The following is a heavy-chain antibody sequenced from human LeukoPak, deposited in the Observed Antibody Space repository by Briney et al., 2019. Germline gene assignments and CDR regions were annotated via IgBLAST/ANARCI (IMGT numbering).Heavy chain of an antibody. CDR2: IYHSGST. CDR1: GGSISSGGYY. J-gene: IGHJ4*02. V-gene: IGHV4-31*03. Sequence: PSQTLSLTCTVSGGSISSGGYYWSWIRQHPGKGLEWIGYIYHSGSTYYTPSLKSRVTISVDTSKNQFSLKLTSVTAADTAVYYCARGAGYSGYDFDFWGQGTLVTVSS. CDR3: ARGAGYSGYDFDF. D-gene: IGHD5-12*01.